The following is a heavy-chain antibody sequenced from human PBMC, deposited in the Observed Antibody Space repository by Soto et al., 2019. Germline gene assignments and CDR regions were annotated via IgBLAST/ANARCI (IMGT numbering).Heavy chain of an antibody. V-gene: IGHV4-39*01. CDR1: GGSISSSSYY. CDR2: IYYSGST. J-gene: IGHJ4*02. CDR3: ARADTAMHNTFDY. Sequence: SETLSLTCTVSGGSISSSSYYWGWIRQPPGKGLEWIGSIYYSGSTYYNPSLKSRVTISVDTSKNQFSLKLSSVTAADTAVYYCARADTAMHNTFDYWGQGTLVTVSS. D-gene: IGHD5-18*01.